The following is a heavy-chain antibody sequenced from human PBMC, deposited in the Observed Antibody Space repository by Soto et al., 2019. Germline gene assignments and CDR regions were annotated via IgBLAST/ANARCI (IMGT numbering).Heavy chain of an antibody. CDR3: ANGKTYYYGSGSFDY. CDR2: ISGSGGST. CDR1: GFTFSSYA. D-gene: IGHD3-10*01. V-gene: IGHV3-23*01. Sequence: EVQLLESGGGLVQPGGSLRLSCAASGFTFSSYAMSWVRQAPGKGLEWVSAISGSGGSTYYADSVKGRFTISRDNSKNTLYLQMNSLRAEDTAVYYCANGKTYYYGSGSFDYWGQGTLVTVSS. J-gene: IGHJ4*02.